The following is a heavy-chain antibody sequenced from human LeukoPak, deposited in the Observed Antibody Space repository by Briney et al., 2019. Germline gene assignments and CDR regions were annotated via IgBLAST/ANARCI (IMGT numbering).Heavy chain of an antibody. Sequence: PSETLSLTCTVSGGSISSYYWSWIRQPAGKGLEWIGRIYTSGSTNYNPSLKSRVTMSVDTSKNQFSLKLSSVTAADTAVYYCARGQLVGRLDAFDIWGQGTMVTVSS. CDR1: GGSISSYY. D-gene: IGHD6-6*01. CDR3: ARGQLVGRLDAFDI. J-gene: IGHJ3*02. V-gene: IGHV4-4*07. CDR2: IYTSGST.